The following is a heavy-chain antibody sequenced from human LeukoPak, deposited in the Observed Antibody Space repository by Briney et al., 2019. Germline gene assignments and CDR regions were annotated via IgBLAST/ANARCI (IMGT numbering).Heavy chain of an antibody. D-gene: IGHD3-16*01. CDR3: AKDSVAYNGVYDALDM. CDR2: IGGTGSDK. V-gene: IGHV3-23*01. CDR1: GFIFGNYA. J-gene: IGHJ3*02. Sequence: GGSLRLSCSASGFIFGNYAMSGVLEAPGKALEWFSTIGGTGSDKFFADSVKGGFTISRDNAKKTLSLNMDSLRPEDTALYFCAKDSVAYNGVYDALDMWGQGTMVTVFS.